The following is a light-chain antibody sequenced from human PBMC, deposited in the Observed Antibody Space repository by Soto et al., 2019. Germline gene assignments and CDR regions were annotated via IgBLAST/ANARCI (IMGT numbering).Light chain of an antibody. Sequence: SVLTQPTSVPGSPGQSITISCTGTSSDVGGYNYVSWYQHHPGKAPKLMICDVSDRPSGVSNRFSGSKSGNTASLTISGLQAEDEADYYCGSYTSSSTPWVFGTGTKVTVL. CDR3: GSYTSSSTPWV. CDR2: DVS. J-gene: IGLJ1*01. V-gene: IGLV2-14*03. CDR1: SSDVGGYNY.